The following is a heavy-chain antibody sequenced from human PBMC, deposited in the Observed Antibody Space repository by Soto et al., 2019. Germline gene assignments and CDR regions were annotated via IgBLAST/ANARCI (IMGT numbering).Heavy chain of an antibody. D-gene: IGHD3-10*01. CDR2: IYYSGST. CDR1: GGSISSGGYY. V-gene: IGHV4-31*03. J-gene: IGHJ6*02. Sequence: NPSETLSLTCTVSGGSISSGGYYWSWIRQHPGKGLEWIGYIYYSGSTYYNPSLKSRVTISVDTSKNQFSLKLSSVTAADTAVYYCARDRITMVRGVMGVVYYYYGMDVWGQGTTVTVSS. CDR3: ARDRITMVRGVMGVVYYYYGMDV.